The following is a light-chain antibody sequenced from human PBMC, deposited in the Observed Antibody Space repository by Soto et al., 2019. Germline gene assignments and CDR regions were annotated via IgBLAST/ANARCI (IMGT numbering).Light chain of an antibody. V-gene: IGKV3-11*01. Sequence: EIVLTQSPATLSLSPGERATLSCRASQSISSSLAWYQQKPGQAPRLLIYDASTRATGFPARFSGSGSGTDFTLIIGSLEPEDFAVYYCQQRSEWPRTFGQGTKV. J-gene: IGKJ1*01. CDR3: QQRSEWPRT. CDR2: DAS. CDR1: QSISSS.